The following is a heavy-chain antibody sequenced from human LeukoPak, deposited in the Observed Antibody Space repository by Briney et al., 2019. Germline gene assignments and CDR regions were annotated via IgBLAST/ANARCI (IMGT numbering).Heavy chain of an antibody. CDR1: GFPFTSHA. V-gene: IGHV3-33*01. CDR3: PRDGQGSAPYGFDY. D-gene: IGHD3-16*01. Sequence: GRSLRVSCAASGFPFTSHAIHWVRQAPGKGLEWVAQIWASEAHRYYADSVKGRFIASRDNSKNTVYLQMNSVRVEDTAVYYCPRDGQGSAPYGFDYWGQGTLVTVSS. CDR2: IWASEAHR. J-gene: IGHJ4*02.